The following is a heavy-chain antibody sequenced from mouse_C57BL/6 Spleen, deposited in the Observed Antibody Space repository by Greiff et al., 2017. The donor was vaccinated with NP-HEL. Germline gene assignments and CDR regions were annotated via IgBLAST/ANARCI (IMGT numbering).Heavy chain of an antibody. J-gene: IGHJ2*01. CDR2: IYPSDSET. V-gene: IGHV1-61*01. Sequence: VQLQQPGAELVRPGSSVKLSCKASGYTFTSYWMDWVKQRPGQGLEWIGNIYPSDSETHYNQKFKDKATLTVDKSSSTAYMQLSSLTSEDSAVYYCARKESLDYWGQGTTLTVSS. CDR1: GYTFTSYW. CDR3: ARKESLDY.